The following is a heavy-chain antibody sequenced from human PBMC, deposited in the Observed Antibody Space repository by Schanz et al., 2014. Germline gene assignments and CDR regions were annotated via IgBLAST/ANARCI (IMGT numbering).Heavy chain of an antibody. D-gene: IGHD2-15*01. CDR2: ISADNGNT. CDR1: GYTFTDYD. J-gene: IGHJ6*02. CDR3: ARGGDYIVVLVAVTREYYYHAMDV. V-gene: IGHV1-18*01. Sequence: QVQLVQSGSELKKPGASVKVSCKASGYTFTDYDVNWVRQAPGQGLEWMGWISADNGNTNYAQRLQGRVTMTTDTSTSTAYMELRSLRSDDTAVYYCARGGDYIVVLVAVTREYYYHAMDVWGQGTTVTVSS.